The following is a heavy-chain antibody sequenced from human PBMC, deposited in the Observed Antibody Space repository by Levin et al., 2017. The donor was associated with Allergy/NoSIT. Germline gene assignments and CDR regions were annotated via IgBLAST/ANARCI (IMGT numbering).Heavy chain of an antibody. CDR1: GFTFSTYA. CDR2: IAYDGSNK. CDR3: ARDGVGPTTYYYGMDV. V-gene: IGHV3-30-3*01. D-gene: IGHD1-26*01. J-gene: IGHJ6*02. Sequence: GGSLRLSCAASGFTFSTYAMHWVRQAPGKGLEWVAVIAYDGSNKYYADSVKGRFTISRDNSKNTLYLQMNSLRAEDTAVYYCARDGVGPTTYYYGMDVWGQGTTVTVSS.